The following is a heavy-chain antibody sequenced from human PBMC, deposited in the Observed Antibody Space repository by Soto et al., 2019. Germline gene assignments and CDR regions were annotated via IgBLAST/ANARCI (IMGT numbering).Heavy chain of an antibody. CDR2: ISWLSGNT. CDR1: GFTFDDYA. V-gene: IGHV3-9*01. Sequence: LRLSCAASGFTFDDYAMHWVRQAPGKGLEWVSGISWLSGNTHYADSVKGRFTISRDNAKNSLYLQINSLRDEDTALYYCAKAGRGYSYGHGFDHWGQGTLVTVSS. J-gene: IGHJ4*02. D-gene: IGHD5-18*01. CDR3: AKAGRGYSYGHGFDH.